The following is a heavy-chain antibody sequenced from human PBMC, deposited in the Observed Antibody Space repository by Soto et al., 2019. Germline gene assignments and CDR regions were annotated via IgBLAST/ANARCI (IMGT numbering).Heavy chain of an antibody. V-gene: IGHV3-33*01. D-gene: IGHD6-6*01. J-gene: IGHJ6*02. Sequence: GGSLRLSCAASGFIFSNFGMHWVRQAPGKGLEWVAGVWYDGSNGVSADSVKGRFTISRDNSKNTLYLQMTSLRAEDTAGYYCARDPRTARAYVMDVWGQGTTVTVAS. CDR3: ARDPRTARAYVMDV. CDR1: GFIFSNFG. CDR2: VWYDGSNG.